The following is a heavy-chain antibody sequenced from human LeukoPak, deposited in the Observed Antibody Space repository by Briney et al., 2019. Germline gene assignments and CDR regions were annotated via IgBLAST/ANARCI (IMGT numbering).Heavy chain of an antibody. Sequence: GGSLRLSCAASGFTSSSYWMSWVRQAPGKGLEWVANIKQDGSEKYYVDSVKGRFTISRDNAKNSLYLQMNSLRAEDTAVYYCARDSWGALDIWGQGTMVTVSS. CDR2: IKQDGSEK. CDR3: ARDSWGALDI. V-gene: IGHV3-7*01. J-gene: IGHJ3*02. CDR1: GFTSSSYW. D-gene: IGHD3-16*01.